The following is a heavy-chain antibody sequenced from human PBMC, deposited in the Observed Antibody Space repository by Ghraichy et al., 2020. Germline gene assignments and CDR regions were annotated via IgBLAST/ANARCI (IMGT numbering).Heavy chain of an antibody. V-gene: IGHV3-21*04. J-gene: IGHJ6*02. CDR3: VRSGYCSTTTCYGMDV. D-gene: IGHD2-2*01. CDR1: GFTFGSYK. CDR2: ISSTSSYI. Sequence: GGSLRLSCVASGFTFGSYKMDWVRQAPGKGLEWVSSISSTSSYIYYADSVRGRFTISRDNTQRAMYLQMSGLRAEDSAVYFCVRSGYCSTTTCYGMDVWGQGTMVNVSS.